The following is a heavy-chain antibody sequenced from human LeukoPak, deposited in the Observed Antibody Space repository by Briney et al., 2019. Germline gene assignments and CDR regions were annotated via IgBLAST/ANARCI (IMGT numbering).Heavy chain of an antibody. D-gene: IGHD4-17*01. Sequence: GGSLRLSCAASGFTFSSYWMHWVRQAPGKGLVWDSRINTDGSSTSYADSVKGRFTISRDNAKNTLYLQMNSLRAEDTAVYYCARASSAYGEYFDYWGQGTLVTVSS. V-gene: IGHV3-74*01. CDR3: ARASSAYGEYFDY. CDR2: INTDGSST. CDR1: GFTFSSYW. J-gene: IGHJ4*02.